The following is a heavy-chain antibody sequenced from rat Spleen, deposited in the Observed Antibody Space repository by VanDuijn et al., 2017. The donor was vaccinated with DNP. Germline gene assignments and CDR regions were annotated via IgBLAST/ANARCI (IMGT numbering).Heavy chain of an antibody. V-gene: IGHV5-19*01. D-gene: IGHD1-5*01. Sequence: EVQLVESGGGLVQPGRSLKLSCAASGFTFSNYGMHWIRQAPTKGLEWVASISYDGGSTYYRDSVKGRFTISRDNAKSSLYLQMDSLRSEETATYYCTRGYRYNWGWGQGVMVTVSS. CDR1: GFTFSNYG. CDR2: ISYDGGST. J-gene: IGHJ2*01. CDR3: TRGYRYNWG.